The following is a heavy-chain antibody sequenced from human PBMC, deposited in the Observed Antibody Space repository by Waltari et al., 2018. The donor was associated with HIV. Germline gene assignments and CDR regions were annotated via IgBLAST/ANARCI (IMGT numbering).Heavy chain of an antibody. V-gene: IGHV3-43*01. CDR2: IWWVGCST. Sequence: DVQLVESGGVVVQPGGSLRLACVASGFTFGDYTINWGRQGPGMGLERVLCIWWVGCSTCHEGSRKGRFTTTRENSKNSVFRGMNRVRTEAIAVCYGAIVITISRPRGLMRYYGMDGWSQATTVTGSS. J-gene: IGHJ6*02. D-gene: IGHD2-8*01. CDR3: AIVITISRPRGLMRYYGMDG. CDR1: GFTFGDYT.